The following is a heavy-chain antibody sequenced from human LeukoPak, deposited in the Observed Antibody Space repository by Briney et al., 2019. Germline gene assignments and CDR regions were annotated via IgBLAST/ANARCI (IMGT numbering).Heavy chain of an antibody. Sequence: GGSLRLSCAVSGFTFSSYEMNWVRQAPGKGLEWVSYISSSGSTIYYADSVKGRFTISRDNAKNSLYLQMNSLRAEDTAVYYCAARIVVVVAATLGPPDYWGQGTLVTVSS. CDR1: GFTFSSYE. CDR2: ISSSGSTI. J-gene: IGHJ4*02. V-gene: IGHV3-48*03. CDR3: AARIVVVVAATLGPPDY. D-gene: IGHD2-15*01.